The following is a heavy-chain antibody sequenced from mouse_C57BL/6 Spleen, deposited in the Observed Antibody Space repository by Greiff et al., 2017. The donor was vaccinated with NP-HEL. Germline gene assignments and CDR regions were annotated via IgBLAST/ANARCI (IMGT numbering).Heavy chain of an antibody. CDR2: INPNNGGT. CDR3: ARSDGYWYFDV. J-gene: IGHJ1*03. Sequence: EVQLVESGPELVKPGASVKIPCKASGYTFTDYNMDWVKQSHGKSLEWIGDINPNNGGTIYNQKFKGKATLTVDKSSSTAYMELRSLTSEDTAVYYCARSDGYWYFDVWGTGTTVTVSS. CDR1: GYTFTDYN. V-gene: IGHV1-18*01. D-gene: IGHD2-3*01.